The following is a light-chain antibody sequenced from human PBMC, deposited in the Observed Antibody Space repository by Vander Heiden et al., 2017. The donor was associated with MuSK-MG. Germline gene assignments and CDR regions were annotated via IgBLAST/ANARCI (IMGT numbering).Light chain of an antibody. V-gene: IGKV3-20*01. CDR1: QSVSSSY. Sequence: EIVLTQSPGTLSLSPGERATLSCRASQSVSSSYLAWYQQKPGQAPRLLIYGASSRATGIPDRFSGSGSGTDFTLTISRQEPEDFAVYYCQQYGTSPLVTFGGGTKVEIK. CDR2: GAS. J-gene: IGKJ4*01. CDR3: QQYGTSPLVT.